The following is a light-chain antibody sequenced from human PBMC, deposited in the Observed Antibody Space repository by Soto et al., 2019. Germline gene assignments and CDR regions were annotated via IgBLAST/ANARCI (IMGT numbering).Light chain of an antibody. CDR2: DVS. J-gene: IGLJ3*02. CDR1: SSDVGGYNY. V-gene: IGLV2-14*01. CDR3: SSYTSSSTVV. Sequence: QSAPTQPASVSGSPGQSITISCTGTSSDVGGYNYVSWYQQHPGKAPKLMIYDVSNRPSGVSNRFSGSKSGNTASLPISGLQAEDEADYYCSSYTSSSTVVFGGGTKVTVL.